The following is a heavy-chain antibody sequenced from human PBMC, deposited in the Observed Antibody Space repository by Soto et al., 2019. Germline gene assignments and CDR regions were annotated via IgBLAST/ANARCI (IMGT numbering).Heavy chain of an antibody. Sequence: QVQLVQSGAEVKKPGASVKVSCKGLGYNFIKYGITWVSQAPGQGLLWMGWISPYSVYSHSAQKFQGRLTLTTDTAATTAYIELRSLRSADTAIYYSTREAIAVIPATQPSHFAHWRQGTLVTVSS. CDR3: TREAIAVIPATQPSHFAH. CDR1: GYNFIKYG. CDR2: ISPYSVYS. J-gene: IGHJ4*01. V-gene: IGHV1-18*01. D-gene: IGHD2-2*01.